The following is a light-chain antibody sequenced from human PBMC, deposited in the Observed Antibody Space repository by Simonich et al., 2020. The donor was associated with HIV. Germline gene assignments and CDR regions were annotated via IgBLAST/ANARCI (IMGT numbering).Light chain of an antibody. V-gene: IGKV1-12*01. CDR1: QSINSW. J-gene: IGKJ3*01. Sequence: DIQMTQSPSSVSASVGDRVTITCRASQSINSWVAWYQQRPGKAPKLLIYTASTLQSGVPSRFSGSGSGTDFTLTISSLQPEDSATYYCQQANSFPFTFGPGTKVEIK. CDR3: QQANSFPFT. CDR2: TAS.